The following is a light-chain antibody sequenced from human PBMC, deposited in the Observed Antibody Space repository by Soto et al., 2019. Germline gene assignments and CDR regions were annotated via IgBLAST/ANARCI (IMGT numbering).Light chain of an antibody. Sequence: EVVLTQSPVTLSLSPGERATLSCRASQSFRGLLYWYQQKPGQAPRLLIYDAYNRATGIPPRFSGSGSGTDFTLTISSLEPEDSAVYYCQQRHMWPITFGQGTRLEIK. V-gene: IGKV3-11*01. CDR1: QSFRGL. CDR3: QQRHMWPIT. J-gene: IGKJ5*01. CDR2: DAY.